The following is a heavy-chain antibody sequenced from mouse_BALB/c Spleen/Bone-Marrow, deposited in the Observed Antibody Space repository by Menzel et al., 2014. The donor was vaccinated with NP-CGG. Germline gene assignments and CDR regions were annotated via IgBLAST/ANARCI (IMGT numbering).Heavy chain of an antibody. V-gene: IGHV14-3*02. Sequence: EVQLVESGAELVKPGASVKLSCTASGFNIKDTYMHWVKQRPEQGLEWIGRIDPANGNTKYDPKFQGKATITADTSSNTAYLQLSSLTSEDTAVYYCARYSYGSSYFDYWGQGTTLTVSS. CDR3: ARYSYGSSYFDY. D-gene: IGHD1-1*01. J-gene: IGHJ2*01. CDR1: GFNIKDTY. CDR2: IDPANGNT.